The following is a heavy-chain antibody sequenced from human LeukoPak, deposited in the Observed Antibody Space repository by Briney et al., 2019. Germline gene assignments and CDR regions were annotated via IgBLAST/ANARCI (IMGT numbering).Heavy chain of an antibody. CDR1: GFTFSPYD. J-gene: IGHJ6*03. V-gene: IGHV3-13*01. CDR3: ARATVIGNAPVPGYMDV. CDR2: IGTIGDT. Sequence: GGSLRLSCAASGFTFSPYDMHWLREVSGKGLEWVSSIGTIGDTFYPGSVKGRFTISRENAKNSLYLQMNGLRAGDTAVYYCARATVIGNAPVPGYMDVWGKGTTVTVSS. D-gene: IGHD2-21*01.